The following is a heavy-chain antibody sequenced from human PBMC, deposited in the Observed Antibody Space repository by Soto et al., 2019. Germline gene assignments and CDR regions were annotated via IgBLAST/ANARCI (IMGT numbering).Heavy chain of an antibody. CDR2: IYWDDDK. CDR1: GFSLSTSGVG. J-gene: IGHJ6*02. Sequence: QITLKESGPTLVKPTQTLTLTCTFSGFSLSTSGVGVGWIRQPPGKALEWLALIYWDDDKRYSPSLKSRLTIPKETSKNQVVLTMTNMDPVDTATYYCAHTPSYYYYYGMDVWGQGTTVTVSS. V-gene: IGHV2-5*02. CDR3: AHTPSYYYYYGMDV.